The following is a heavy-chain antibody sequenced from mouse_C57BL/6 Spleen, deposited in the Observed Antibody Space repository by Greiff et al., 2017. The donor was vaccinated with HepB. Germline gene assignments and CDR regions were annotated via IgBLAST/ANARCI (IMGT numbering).Heavy chain of an antibody. CDR2: IRSKSSNYAT. Sequence: EVKVVESGGGLVQPKGSLKLSCAASGFTFNTYAMHWVRQAPGKGLEWVARIRSKSSNYATYYADSVKDRFTISRDDSQSMLYLQMNNLKTEDTAMYYCVRDPQYGTHYYAMDYWGQGTSVTVSS. CDR1: GFTFNTYA. CDR3: VRDPQYGTHYYAMDY. J-gene: IGHJ4*01. D-gene: IGHD2-10*02. V-gene: IGHV10-3*01.